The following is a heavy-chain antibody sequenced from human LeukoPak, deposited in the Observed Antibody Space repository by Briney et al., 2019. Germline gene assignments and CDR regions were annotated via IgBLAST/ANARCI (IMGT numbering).Heavy chain of an antibody. CDR2: ISSSSSTI. Sequence: QPGGSLRLSCGASGFTFSSYSMNWVRQAPGKGLEWVSYISSSSSTIYYADSVKGRFTISRDNAKNSLYLQMNSLRDEDTAMYCCRSVGYDSSEAWGQGTLVTVSS. V-gene: IGHV3-48*02. CDR1: GFTFSSYS. CDR3: RSVGYDSSEA. D-gene: IGHD3-22*01. J-gene: IGHJ5*02.